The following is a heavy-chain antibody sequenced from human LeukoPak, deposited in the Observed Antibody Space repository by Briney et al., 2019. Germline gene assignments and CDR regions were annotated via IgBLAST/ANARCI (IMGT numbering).Heavy chain of an antibody. CDR2: INPSSGST. CDR3: ARVLGAHRYGSIDH. V-gene: IGHV1-46*01. CDR1: GYTFTTYY. D-gene: IGHD5-18*01. J-gene: IGHJ4*02. Sequence: ASVKVSCKASGYTFTTYYMHWVRQAPGQGLEWMGIINPSSGSTSYAQKFQGRVTMTRDTSTSTVYMEPSSLRSEDTAIYYCARVLGAHRYGSIDHWGQGTLVTVSS.